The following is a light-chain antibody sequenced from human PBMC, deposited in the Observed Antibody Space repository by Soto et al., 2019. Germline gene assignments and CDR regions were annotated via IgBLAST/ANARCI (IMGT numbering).Light chain of an antibody. Sequence: LVMTQSPLSLPVTPGESASISCTSSQSLLHRDGYSCLDWYLQKPGQSPQLLIHMGSIRASGVPDRCSGSGSGTDFTLRISRVEAEDVGIYYCMQALKGPPTFGGGTKVEIK. CDR1: QSLLHRDGYSC. CDR3: MQALKGPPT. CDR2: MGS. V-gene: IGKV2-28*01. J-gene: IGKJ4*01.